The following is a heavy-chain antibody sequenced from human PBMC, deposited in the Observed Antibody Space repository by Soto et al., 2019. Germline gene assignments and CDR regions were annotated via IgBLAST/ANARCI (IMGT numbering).Heavy chain of an antibody. Sequence: GASVKVSCKASGYTFTSYAMHWVRQAPGQRLEWMGWINAGNGNTKYSQKFQGRVTITRGTSASTAYMELSSLRSEDTAVYYCARAPGAGYSSGWYFFDYWGQGTLVTVSS. D-gene: IGHD6-19*01. V-gene: IGHV1-3*01. J-gene: IGHJ4*02. CDR1: GYTFTSYA. CDR3: ARAPGAGYSSGWYFFDY. CDR2: INAGNGNT.